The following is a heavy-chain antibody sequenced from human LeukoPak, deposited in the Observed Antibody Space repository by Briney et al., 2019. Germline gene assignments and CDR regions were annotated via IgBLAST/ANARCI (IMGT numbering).Heavy chain of an antibody. J-gene: IGHJ5*02. Sequence: PSETLSLTCTVSGGSISSSSYYWGWIRQPPGKGLEWIGSIYYSGSTYYNPSLKSRVTISVDTSKNQFSLKLSSVTAADTAVYYCARSKGRMVRGVETAFDPWGQGTLVTVSS. V-gene: IGHV4-39*01. D-gene: IGHD3-10*01. CDR1: GGSISSSSYY. CDR3: ARSKGRMVRGVETAFDP. CDR2: IYYSGST.